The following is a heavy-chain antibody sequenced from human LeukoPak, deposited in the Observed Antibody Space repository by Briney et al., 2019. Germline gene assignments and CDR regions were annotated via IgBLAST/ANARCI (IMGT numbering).Heavy chain of an antibody. D-gene: IGHD4-17*01. CDR3: ARAMTTVIKTLDY. V-gene: IGHV3-11*01. CDR1: GFTFSDYY. J-gene: IGHJ4*02. Sequence: GGSLRLYCAASGFTFSDYYMSWIRQAPGKGLEWVSYISSSGSTTYYADSVKGRFTISRDNSKNTLYLQMNSLRAEDTAVYYCARAMTTVIKTLDYWGQGTLVTVSS. CDR2: ISSSGSTT.